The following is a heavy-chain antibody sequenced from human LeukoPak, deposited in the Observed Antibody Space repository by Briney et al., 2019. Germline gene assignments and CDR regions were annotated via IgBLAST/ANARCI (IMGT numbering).Heavy chain of an antibody. Sequence: ASVKVSCKASGGTFNSYAISWVRQAPGQGLEWMGGIIPIFGTANYAQKFQGRVTITADESTSTAYMELSSPRSEDTAVYYCARGFRSPPLRFGSPYGMDVWGQGTTVTVSS. CDR1: GGTFNSYA. J-gene: IGHJ6*02. D-gene: IGHD2-15*01. V-gene: IGHV1-69*13. CDR3: ARGFRSPPLRFGSPYGMDV. CDR2: IIPIFGTA.